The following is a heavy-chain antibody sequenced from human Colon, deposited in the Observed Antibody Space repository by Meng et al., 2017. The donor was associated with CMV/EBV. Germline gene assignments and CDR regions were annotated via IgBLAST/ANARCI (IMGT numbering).Heavy chain of an antibody. V-gene: IGHV3-53*01. CDR3: ALTYGANEPFES. D-gene: IGHD4-17*01. CDR1: GVNVITTY. J-gene: IGHJ4*02. Sequence: GESLKISCAASGVNVITTYINWVRQAPGKGPEWVAVMYRNGSPFYADSVKGRFTISRDISKNTVSLQMNSLRPEDTAIYFCALTYGANEPFESWGLGTLVTVSS. CDR2: MYRNGSP.